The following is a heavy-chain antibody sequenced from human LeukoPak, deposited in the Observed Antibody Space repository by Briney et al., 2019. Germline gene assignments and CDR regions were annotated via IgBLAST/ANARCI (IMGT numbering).Heavy chain of an antibody. CDR2: IYYSGNT. CDR1: GGSISSNTYY. V-gene: IGHV4-39*06. D-gene: IGHD4-23*01. Sequence: SETLSLTCTVSGGSISSNTYYWAWIRQPPGRGLEWFGSIYYSGNTYYSPSLKSRVTMSVDTSKNQLPLKLSSVTAADTAVYYCARGRVNYYYYYMDVWGKGTTVTISS. J-gene: IGHJ6*03. CDR3: ARGRVNYYYYYMDV.